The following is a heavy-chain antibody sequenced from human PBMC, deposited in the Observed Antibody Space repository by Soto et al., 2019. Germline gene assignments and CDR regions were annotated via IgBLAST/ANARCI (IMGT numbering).Heavy chain of an antibody. V-gene: IGHV1-8*01. J-gene: IGHJ5*02. CDR3: VRGDYGDYSHWFDP. D-gene: IGHD4-17*01. CDR1: GYTFTKFD. Sequence: QVQLVQSGAEVKKPGVSVRVSCKASGYTFTKFDINWVRQATGQGLEWMGWMNPNSGNTGYAQKFQGRVTMTRNTSITTAYMELSTLRSEDTAVYYCVRGDYGDYSHWFDPWGQGTLVTVSS. CDR2: MNPNSGNT.